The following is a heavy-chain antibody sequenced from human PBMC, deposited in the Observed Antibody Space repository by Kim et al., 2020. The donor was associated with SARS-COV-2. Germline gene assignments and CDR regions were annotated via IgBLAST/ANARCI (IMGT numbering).Heavy chain of an antibody. Sequence: GGSLRLSCAASGFTVSSNYMSWVRQAPGKGLEWVSVIYSGGSTYYADSVKGRFTISRDNSKNTLYLQMNSLRAEDTAVYYCAREMTRRYDILTGYSPSDAFDIWGQGTMVTVSS. J-gene: IGHJ3*02. CDR3: AREMTRRYDILTGYSPSDAFDI. D-gene: IGHD3-9*01. V-gene: IGHV3-53*01. CDR1: GFTVSSNY. CDR2: IYSGGST.